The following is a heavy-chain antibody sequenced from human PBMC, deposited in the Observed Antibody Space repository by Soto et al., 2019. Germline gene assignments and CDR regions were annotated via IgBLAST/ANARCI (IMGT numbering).Heavy chain of an antibody. J-gene: IGHJ4*02. CDR3: ARRRGRDFDY. Sequence: GASVKVSCKASGYTFTLYYMHWVRQAPGQGLEWMGIINPSGGSTSYTQKFQGRVTMTRDTSTSTVYMELSSLRSEDTAVYYCARRRGRDFDYWGQGTLVTVSS. V-gene: IGHV1-46*01. CDR1: GYTFTLYY. CDR2: INPSGGST.